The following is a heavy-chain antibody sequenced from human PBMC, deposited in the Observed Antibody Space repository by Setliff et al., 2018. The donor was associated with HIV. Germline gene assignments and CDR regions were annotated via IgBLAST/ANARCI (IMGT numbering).Heavy chain of an antibody. CDR2: ISGSGDST. Sequence: GGSLRLSCAASGFTFNYHAMTWVRQAPGKGLEWVSGISGSGDSTFYAHSVKGRFTISRDNSRDTLYLQINSLRAEDTAVYYCARGPTSRYFDWSFSGARGTFNYWGQGTLVTVSS. J-gene: IGHJ4*02. V-gene: IGHV3-23*01. CDR3: ARGPTSRYFDWSFSGARGTFNY. CDR1: GFTFNYHA. D-gene: IGHD3-9*01.